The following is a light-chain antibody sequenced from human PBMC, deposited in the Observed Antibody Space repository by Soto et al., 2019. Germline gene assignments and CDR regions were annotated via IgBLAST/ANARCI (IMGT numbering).Light chain of an antibody. J-gene: IGLJ1*01. CDR1: SSDVGAYDF. CDR3: SSYTTSSTRV. V-gene: IGLV2-14*03. CDR2: EVS. Sequence: QSVLAQPASESGSPGQSITISCTGTSSDVGAYDFVSWYQQHPDKAPKLMIYEVSNRPSGVSYRFSGSKSVNTATLTISGLQAEDEADYYCSSYTTSSTRVFGTGTKLTVL.